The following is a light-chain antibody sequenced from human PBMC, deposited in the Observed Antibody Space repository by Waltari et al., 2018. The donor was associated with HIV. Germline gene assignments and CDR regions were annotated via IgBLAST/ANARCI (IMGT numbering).Light chain of an antibody. CDR1: RDISTD. V-gene: IGKV1-27*01. Sequence: DIQMSQAPSSLSASVGDRVTITCRASRDISTDLAWYQQKSGEVPKLLIYGASTLRSGVSSRFRGSVSATEFTLTINGLQPDDAASYYCQNYDSAPVAFGQGTRLEI. CDR2: GAS. J-gene: IGKJ5*01. CDR3: QNYDSAPVA.